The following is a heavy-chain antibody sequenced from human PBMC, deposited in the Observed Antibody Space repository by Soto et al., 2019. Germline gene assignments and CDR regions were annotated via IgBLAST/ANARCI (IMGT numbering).Heavy chain of an antibody. CDR1: GFTFSSYE. J-gene: IGHJ4*02. V-gene: IGHV3-48*03. Sequence: GGSLRLSCAASGFTFSSYEMNWVRQAPGKGLEWVSYISSSGSTIYYADSVKGRFTIFRDNAKNSLYLQMNSLRAEDTAVYYCAGTYYYDSSGYYRFDYWGQGTLVTVSS. CDR3: AGTYYYDSSGYYRFDY. D-gene: IGHD3-22*01. CDR2: ISSSGSTI.